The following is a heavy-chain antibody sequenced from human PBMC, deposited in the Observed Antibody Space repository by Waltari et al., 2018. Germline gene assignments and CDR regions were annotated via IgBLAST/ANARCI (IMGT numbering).Heavy chain of an antibody. CDR2: INPNSGGT. CDR1: GYTFTGYY. J-gene: IGHJ5*02. Sequence: QVQLVQSGAEVKKPGASVKVPCKASGYTFTGYYMHWVRQAPGQGLEWMGWINPNSGGTNYAQKFQGRVTMTRDTSISTAYMELSRLRSDDTAVYYCAREIAVAGDYNWFDPWDQGTLVTVSS. CDR3: AREIAVAGDYNWFDP. D-gene: IGHD6-19*01. V-gene: IGHV1-2*02.